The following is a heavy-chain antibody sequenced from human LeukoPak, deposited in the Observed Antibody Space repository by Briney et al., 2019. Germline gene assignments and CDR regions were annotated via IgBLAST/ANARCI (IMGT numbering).Heavy chain of an antibody. J-gene: IGHJ4*02. V-gene: IGHV3-7*01. Sequence: GGSLRLSCAASGFIFSNYWMSWVRQAPGKGLEWVANMNYDGSEKYYVDSVKGRFTISRDNAKNSLYLQMNSLRPEDTAVYYCAYGYGDYWGQGTLVTVSS. CDR3: AYGYGDY. CDR1: GFIFSNYW. D-gene: IGHD5-18*01. CDR2: MNYDGSEK.